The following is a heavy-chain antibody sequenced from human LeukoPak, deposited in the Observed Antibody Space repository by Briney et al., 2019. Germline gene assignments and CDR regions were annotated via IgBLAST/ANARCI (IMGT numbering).Heavy chain of an antibody. V-gene: IGHV1-46*01. CDR2: INPSSGST. D-gene: IGHD2/OR15-2a*01. CDR3: ARDDSRVIVADDRGFYYMDV. J-gene: IGHJ6*03. Sequence: ASVKVSCKASGSTFTRYYIHWVRQAPGQGLDWMGMINPSSGSTRFAQMFQDRVTMTRDTSTSAVYMELSSLTSEDTAVYYCARDDSRVIVADDRGFYYMDVWGKGTTVTVSS. CDR1: GSTFTRYY.